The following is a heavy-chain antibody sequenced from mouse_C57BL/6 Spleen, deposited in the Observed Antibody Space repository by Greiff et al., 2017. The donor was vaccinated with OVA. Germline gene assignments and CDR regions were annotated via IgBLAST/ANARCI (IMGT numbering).Heavy chain of an antibody. CDR2: IRYDGST. V-gene: IGHV3-6*01. CDR1: GYSITSGYY. CDR3: ARREDYFDY. Sequence: EVQLQQSGPGLVKPSQSLSLTCSVTGYSITSGYYWNWIRQFPGNKLEWMGYIRYDGSTNYNPSLKNRISITRDTSKNQLLLKLDSVATEDAATYYCARREDYFDYWGQGTTLTVSA. J-gene: IGHJ2*01.